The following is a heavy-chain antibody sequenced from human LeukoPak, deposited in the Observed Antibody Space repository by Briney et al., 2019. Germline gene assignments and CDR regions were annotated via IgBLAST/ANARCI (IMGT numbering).Heavy chain of an antibody. D-gene: IGHD4-17*01. J-gene: IGHJ5*02. V-gene: IGHV1-24*01. CDR1: GYTLTELS. CDR2: FDPEDGET. Sequence: ASVKVSCKVSGYTLTELSMHWVRQAPGKGLEWMGGFDPEDGETIYAQKFQGRVTMTEDTSTDTAYMELSSLRSEDTAVYYCATVTSLSDYGDYVGFDPWGQGTLVTVSS. CDR3: ATVTSLSDYGDYVGFDP.